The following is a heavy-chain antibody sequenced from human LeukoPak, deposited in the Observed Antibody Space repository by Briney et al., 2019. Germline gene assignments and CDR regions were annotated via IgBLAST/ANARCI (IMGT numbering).Heavy chain of an antibody. CDR3: ARGGDGYSRFDP. CDR2: ISKNSDLK. CDR1: GFTFSSDS. J-gene: IGHJ5*02. Sequence: GGSLRLSCAASGFTFSSDSMNWVRQAPGKGLEWVSYISKNSDLKSHADSVKGRFTIFRDNAKNSLFLQMNSLRVEDTAVYYCARGGDGYSRFDPRGQGTWSPSPQ. D-gene: IGHD5-24*01. V-gene: IGHV3-48*04.